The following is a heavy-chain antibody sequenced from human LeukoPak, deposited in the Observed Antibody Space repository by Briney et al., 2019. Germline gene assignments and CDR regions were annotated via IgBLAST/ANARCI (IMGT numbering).Heavy chain of an antibody. CDR2: IYSDGST. V-gene: IGHV3-66*02. J-gene: IGHJ5*02. CDR3: ARDQRSESYYPWGWFDP. D-gene: IGHD1-26*01. Sequence: GGSLRLSCAASGFALRTKYLSWVRQAPGKGLEWVSVIYSDGSTHYTDSVKGRFTISRDNSKNTLYLQMNSLRPEDTAVYYCARDQRSESYYPWGWFDPWGQGTLVTVSS. CDR1: GFALRTKY.